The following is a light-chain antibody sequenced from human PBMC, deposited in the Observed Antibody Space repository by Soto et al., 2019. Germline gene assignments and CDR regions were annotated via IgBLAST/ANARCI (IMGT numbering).Light chain of an antibody. V-gene: IGLV1-47*01. J-gene: IGLJ2*01. Sequence: QSVLTQPPSASGTPGQRVTISCSASTSNMGSNSVHWYKQLPGTAPKLLIYSNTQRPSGVPDRFSGSKSGTSASLAISGLRSEDEADYYCAAWDDSLSGVVFGGGTKLTVL. CDR1: TSNMGSNS. CDR2: SNT. CDR3: AAWDDSLSGVV.